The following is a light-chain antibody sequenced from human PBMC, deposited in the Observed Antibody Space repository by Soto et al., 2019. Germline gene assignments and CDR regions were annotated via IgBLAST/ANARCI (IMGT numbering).Light chain of an antibody. V-gene: IGLV1-44*01. CDR1: RSNVESNT. CDR2: SND. CDR3: AAWDDRVNDYV. Sequence: QSVLTQPASASGTPGQRVTISCSGSRSNVESNTVSWYQQLPGPAPKLLIYSNDQWPSGVPDGFSGSKSGTSTSLAISGLQAEDEADDCCAAWDDRVNDYVFGTRTKLTVL. J-gene: IGLJ1*01.